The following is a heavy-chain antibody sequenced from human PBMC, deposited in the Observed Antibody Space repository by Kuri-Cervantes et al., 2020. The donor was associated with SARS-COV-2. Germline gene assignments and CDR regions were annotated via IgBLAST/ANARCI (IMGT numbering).Heavy chain of an antibody. J-gene: IGHJ3*02. CDR2: TYYNSQWYT. V-gene: IGHV6-1*01. CDR1: GESVSSNSAA. Sequence: SETLSLTCAISGESVSSNSAAWDWIRQSPSRGLEWLGRTYYNSQWYTHYSPSVKSRIIIRSDTSKNHVSLQLNSVTPEDTAVYYCAREQISLIVLQSGTFAIWGQGTMVTVSS. D-gene: IGHD3-22*01. CDR3: AREQISLIVLQSGTFAI.